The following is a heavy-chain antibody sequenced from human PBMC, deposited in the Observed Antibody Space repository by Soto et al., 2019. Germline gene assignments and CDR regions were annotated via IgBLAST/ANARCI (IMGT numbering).Heavy chain of an antibody. V-gene: IGHV3-23*01. CDR3: AKNQDIVVVPAGDWFDP. CDR2: ISGSGGST. CDR1: GFTFSSYA. D-gene: IGHD2-2*01. Sequence: GGSLRLSCAASGFTFSSYAMSWVRQAPGKGLEWVSAISGSGGSTYYADSVKGRFTISRDNSKNTLYLQMNSLRAEDTAVYYCAKNQDIVVVPAGDWFDPWGQGTLVTVSS. J-gene: IGHJ5*02.